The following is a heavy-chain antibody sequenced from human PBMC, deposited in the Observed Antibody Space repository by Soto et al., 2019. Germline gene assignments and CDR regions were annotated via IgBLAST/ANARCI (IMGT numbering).Heavy chain of an antibody. CDR1: GYTFTGYY. D-gene: IGHD5-18*01. Sequence: SVKVSCKASGYTFTGYYMHWVRQASGQGLEWMGWISAYNGNTNYAQKLQGRVTMTTDTSTSTAYMELRSLRSDDTAVYHCAREEVDTAMVTDYWGQGTLVTVSS. J-gene: IGHJ4*02. CDR2: ISAYNGNT. CDR3: AREEVDTAMVTDY. V-gene: IGHV1-18*04.